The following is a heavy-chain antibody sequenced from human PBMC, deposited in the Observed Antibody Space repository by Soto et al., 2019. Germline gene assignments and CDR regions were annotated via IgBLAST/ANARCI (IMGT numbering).Heavy chain of an antibody. Sequence: AXGSLILSWVSSGFTFSTYSISLVLQAPGKGLEWVSALTPSGGETYYADSVKGRFTISRDNSMNALYLQMNSLRIEDTAVYYCAQPRGYGVFDAYDIWGQGTMVTV. V-gene: IGHV3-23*01. J-gene: IGHJ3*02. CDR3: AQPRGYGVFDAYDI. CDR2: LTPSGGET. D-gene: IGHD4-17*01. CDR1: GFTFSTYS.